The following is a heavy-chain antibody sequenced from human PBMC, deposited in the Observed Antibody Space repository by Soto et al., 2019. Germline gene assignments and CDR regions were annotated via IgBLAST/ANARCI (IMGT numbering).Heavy chain of an antibody. CDR2: IWYDGINT. V-gene: IGHV3-33*01. CDR3: ARDRVQMVDGLDV. CDR1: GFTFSNNG. Sequence: QVQLVESGGGVVQPGRSLRLSCAASGFTFSNNGMHWVRQAPGKGLEWVAVIWYDGINTYYADSVKGRFIISRDNSKNTVYLQMNSLRAEDTDVYYCARDRVQMVDGLDVWGQGTTVTVSS. J-gene: IGHJ6*02. D-gene: IGHD2-15*01.